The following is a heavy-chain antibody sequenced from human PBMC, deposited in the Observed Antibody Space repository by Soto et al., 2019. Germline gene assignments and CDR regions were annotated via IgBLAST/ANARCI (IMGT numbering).Heavy chain of an antibody. D-gene: IGHD1-26*01. CDR3: ARWVGGSNSGKYDS. CDR2: VSDDGTRK. CDR1: GFTFSGSG. Sequence: QVQLVESGGGVVQPGRSLRLTCAASGFTFSGSGMHWVRQDPGKGLEWVALVSDDGTRKYYADSVKGQFTISRDNSENTLYLQMNSLRAEDTAVYYCARWVGGSNSGKYDSWGQGTLVTVSS. J-gene: IGHJ5*01. V-gene: IGHV3-30*03.